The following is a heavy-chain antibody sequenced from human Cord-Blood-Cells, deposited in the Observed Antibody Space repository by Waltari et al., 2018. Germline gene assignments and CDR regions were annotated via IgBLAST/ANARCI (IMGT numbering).Heavy chain of an antibody. J-gene: IGHJ4*02. CDR3: TRQGPVVGATDY. CDR1: GFTFSSYA. CDR2: IRSKANSYAT. Sequence: VQLVESGGGVVQPGRSLRLSCAASGFTFSSYARPWVRQAPGKGLEWVGRIRSKANSYATAYAASVKGRFTISRDDSKNTAYLQMNSLKTEDTAVYYCTRQGPVVGATDYWGQGTLVTVSS. D-gene: IGHD1-26*01. V-gene: IGHV3-73*01.